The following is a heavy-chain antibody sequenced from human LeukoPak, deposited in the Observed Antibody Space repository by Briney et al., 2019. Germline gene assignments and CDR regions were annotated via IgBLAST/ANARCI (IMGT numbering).Heavy chain of an antibody. J-gene: IGHJ5*02. V-gene: IGHV3-48*01. D-gene: IGHD4-17*01. CDR3: AKVGTTVTNLNWFDP. CDR2: ISSSSTI. CDR1: GFTFSSYS. Sequence: PGGSLRLSCAASGFTFSSYSMNWVRQAPGKGLEWVSYISSSSTIYYADSVKGRFTISRDNAKNSLYLQMNSLRAEDTAVYYCAKVGTTVTNLNWFDPWGQGTLVTVSS.